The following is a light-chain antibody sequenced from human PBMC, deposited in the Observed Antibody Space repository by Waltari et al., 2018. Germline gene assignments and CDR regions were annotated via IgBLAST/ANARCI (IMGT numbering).Light chain of an antibody. CDR1: TGAVTTGPY. CDR3: LLFYSGPRGV. J-gene: IGLJ3*02. V-gene: IGLV7-46*01. Sequence: QAVVTQEPSLTVSPGGTVPLTCRSSTGAVTTGPYPYWFRQKPGQAPSTLIYDPTNKPSGTTARFSSSLLGDKAALTLSGAQPEDEAEYYCLLFYSGPRGVFGGGTKLTVL. CDR2: DPT.